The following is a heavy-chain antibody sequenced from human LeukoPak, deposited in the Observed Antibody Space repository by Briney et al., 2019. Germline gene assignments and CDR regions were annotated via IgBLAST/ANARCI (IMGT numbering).Heavy chain of an antibody. J-gene: IGHJ4*02. CDR1: GFTVSSNY. D-gene: IGHD3-10*01. Sequence: PGGSLRLSCAASGFTVSSNYMSWVRQAPGKGPEWVSVIYSGGSTYYADSVKGRFTISRDNSKNTLYLQMNSLRAEDTAVYYCASSMNRGDFDYWGQGTLVTVSS. CDR2: IYSGGST. CDR3: ASSMNRGDFDY. V-gene: IGHV3-53*01.